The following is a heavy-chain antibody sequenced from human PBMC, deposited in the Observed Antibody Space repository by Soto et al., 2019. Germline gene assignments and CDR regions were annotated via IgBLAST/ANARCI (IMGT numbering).Heavy chain of an antibody. V-gene: IGHV1-3*01. Sequence: VASVKVSCKASGYTFTSYAMHWVRQAPGQRLEWMGWINAGNGNTKYSQKFQGRVTITRDTSASTAYMELSSLRSEDTAVYYCARSLDVLRFLEWSYYGMDVWGQGTTVTVSS. CDR2: INAGNGNT. D-gene: IGHD3-3*01. CDR1: GYTFTSYA. J-gene: IGHJ6*02. CDR3: ARSLDVLRFLEWSYYGMDV.